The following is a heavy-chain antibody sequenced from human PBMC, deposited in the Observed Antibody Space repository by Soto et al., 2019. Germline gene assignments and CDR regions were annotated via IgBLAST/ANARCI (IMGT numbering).Heavy chain of an antibody. D-gene: IGHD3-3*01. CDR2: VSWNGSRT. CDR3: VRTVRLFWSGYYHFDY. CDR1: GFTFSNSD. J-gene: IGHJ4*02. V-gene: IGHV3-35*01. Sequence: GGSLRLSCAASGFTFSNSDMNWVHQAPGKGLEWVSGVSWNGSRTHYADSVKGRFIISRDNSRNTLYLQTNSLRAEDTAVYYCVRTVRLFWSGYYHFDYWGQGTLVTVSS.